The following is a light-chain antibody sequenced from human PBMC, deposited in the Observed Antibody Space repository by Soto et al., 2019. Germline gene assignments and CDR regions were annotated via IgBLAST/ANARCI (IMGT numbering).Light chain of an antibody. V-gene: IGKV3-20*01. Sequence: EIVLTQSPGTLSLFPGERATLSCRASQSLITRYLAWYQQKPGQAPRLLIYGASSRATGIPYRFSGSGSGTDFTLTISRLEPEDVAVYSCQQYGTSPTLGQGTRLE. CDR1: QSLITRY. CDR3: QQYGTSPT. J-gene: IGKJ5*01. CDR2: GAS.